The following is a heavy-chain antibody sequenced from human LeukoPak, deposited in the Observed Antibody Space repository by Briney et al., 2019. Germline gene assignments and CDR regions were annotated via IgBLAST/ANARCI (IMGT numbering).Heavy chain of an antibody. D-gene: IGHD3-22*01. Sequence: PSETLSLTCAVYGGSFSGYYWSWIRQPPGKGLEWIGSIYYSGSTYYNPSLKSRVTISVDTSKKQFSLKLSSVTAADTAVYYCARRRDDSSGYYWYFDYWGQGTLVTVSS. CDR3: ARRRDDSSGYYWYFDY. CDR2: IYYSGST. CDR1: GGSFSGYY. J-gene: IGHJ4*02. V-gene: IGHV4-34*01.